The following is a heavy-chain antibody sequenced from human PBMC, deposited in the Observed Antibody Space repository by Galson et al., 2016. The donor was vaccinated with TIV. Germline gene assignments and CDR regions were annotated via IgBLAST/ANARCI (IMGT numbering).Heavy chain of an antibody. D-gene: IGHD3/OR15-3a*01. CDR1: GFTFSSNW. CDR2: INGDGSTT. CDR3: ARAGDWLGVYGLDV. Sequence: SLRLSCAASGFTFSSNWMHWVRQVPVKGPVWVSRINGDGSTTTYADSVKGRFTISRDNAENTLYLQMNSLRVDDTAVYYCARAGDWLGVYGLDVWGQGTTVTVSS. V-gene: IGHV3-74*01. J-gene: IGHJ6*02.